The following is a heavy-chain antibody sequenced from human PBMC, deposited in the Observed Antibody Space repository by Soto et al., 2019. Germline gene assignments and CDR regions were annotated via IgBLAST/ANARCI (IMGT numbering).Heavy chain of an antibody. V-gene: IGHV3-23*01. CDR3: AKRGYYYDSSRYYYFDY. Sequence: EVQLLESGGGLVQPGGSLRLSCAASGFTFSSYAMSWVRQAPGKGLEWVSGISGSGGSTYYADSVKGRFTISRDNSKNPLYLQMNSLRAEDTAVYYCAKRGYYYDSSRYYYFDYWGQGTLVTVSS. D-gene: IGHD3-22*01. CDR1: GFTFSSYA. CDR2: ISGSGGST. J-gene: IGHJ4*02.